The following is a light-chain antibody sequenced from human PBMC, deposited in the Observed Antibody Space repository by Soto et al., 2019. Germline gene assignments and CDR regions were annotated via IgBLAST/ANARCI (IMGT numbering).Light chain of an antibody. Sequence: QSALTQPASVSGSPGQSVTISCTGTRDDVGGYNYVSWFQHHPGKAPKLMIYEVYKRPSGVPARFSGSKSGNTASLTVSGLQAGDEAIYYCSSYVTSNVVVFGGGTKLTVL. CDR1: RDDVGGYNY. V-gene: IGLV2-8*01. J-gene: IGLJ2*01. CDR2: EVY. CDR3: SSYVTSNVVV.